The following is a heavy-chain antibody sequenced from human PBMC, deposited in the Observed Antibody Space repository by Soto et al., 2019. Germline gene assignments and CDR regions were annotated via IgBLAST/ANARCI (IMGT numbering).Heavy chain of an antibody. CDR1: GGSIINYY. J-gene: IGHJ5*02. CDR3: VRDYLLTGFDP. D-gene: IGHD3-9*01. V-gene: IGHV4-59*01. CDR2: VYYSGST. Sequence: SETLSLTCTVSGGSIINYYWTWVRQPPGKGLEWIGYVYYSGSTNYNPSLESRVTISIDTSKNQFSLKMESVTAADTAVYYCVRDYLLTGFDPWGQGTLVTVSS.